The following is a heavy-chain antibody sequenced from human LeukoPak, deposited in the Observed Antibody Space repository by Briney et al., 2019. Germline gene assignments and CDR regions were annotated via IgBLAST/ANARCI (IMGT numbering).Heavy chain of an antibody. CDR1: GFTFSSYW. J-gene: IGHJ6*02. CDR3: ARGGGLDV. CDR2: INHNGNVN. Sequence: GGSLRLSCAASGFTFSSYWMNWARQAPGKGLEWVASINHNGNVNYYVDSVKGRFTISRDNDKNSLYLQMSNLRAEDTAVYFCARGGGLDVWGQGATVTVSS. D-gene: IGHD3-16*01. V-gene: IGHV3-7*03.